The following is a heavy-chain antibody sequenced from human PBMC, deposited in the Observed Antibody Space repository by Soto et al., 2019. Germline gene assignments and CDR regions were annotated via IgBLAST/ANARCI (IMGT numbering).Heavy chain of an antibody. D-gene: IGHD3-10*02. CDR3: QAEDGIRDVRSVSAFLLNRSSDL. V-gene: IGHV4-34*01. Sequence: PGKGLEGIGEINHSGSTNYNPSLKSRVTISIDTSNNQFSLTLSSVTAADAAVFFFQAEDGIRDVRSVSAFLLNRSSDL. J-gene: IGHJ2*01. CDR2: INHSGST.